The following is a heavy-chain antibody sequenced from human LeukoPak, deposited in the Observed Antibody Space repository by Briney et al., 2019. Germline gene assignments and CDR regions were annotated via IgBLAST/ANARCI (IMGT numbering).Heavy chain of an antibody. D-gene: IGHD3-22*01. CDR1: GFTFRTYW. Sequence: GGSLRLSCAASGFTFRTYWMSWVRQAPGKGLEWVSGISWKSGSIGYADSVKGRFTISRDNAKNSLYLQMNSLRAEDTALYYCAKVGLYYDSSGYYDYWGQGTLVTVSS. CDR3: AKVGLYYDSSGYYDY. V-gene: IGHV3-9*01. CDR2: ISWKSGSI. J-gene: IGHJ4*02.